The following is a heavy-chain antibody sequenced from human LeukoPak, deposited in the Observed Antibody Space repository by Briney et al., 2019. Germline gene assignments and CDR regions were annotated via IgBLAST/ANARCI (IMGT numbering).Heavy chain of an antibody. CDR3: ARGRARYGMDV. J-gene: IGHJ6*02. V-gene: IGHV1-8*01. Sequence: ASVKVSCKASRDTFTNYDINWVRQATGQGLEWMGWMNPNSGKSGHARKFQGKVTMTRNTSISTAYMEVSSLRSEDTAVYYCARGRARYGMDVWGQGTTVTVSS. CDR1: RDTFTNYD. CDR2: MNPNSGKS.